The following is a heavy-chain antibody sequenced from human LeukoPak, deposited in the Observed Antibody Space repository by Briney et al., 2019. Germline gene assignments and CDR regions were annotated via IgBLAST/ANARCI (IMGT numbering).Heavy chain of an antibody. Sequence: SGGSLRLSCAASGFTFSGSAMHWVRQASGKGLEWVGRIGSKANSYATAYAASVKGRFTISRDDSKNTAYLQMNSLETEDTAVYYCTRPGYYDSSGYWARENFDIWGQGTMVTVSS. CDR3: TRPGYYDSSGYWARENFDI. D-gene: IGHD3-22*01. V-gene: IGHV3-73*01. J-gene: IGHJ3*02. CDR1: GFTFSGSA. CDR2: IGSKANSYAT.